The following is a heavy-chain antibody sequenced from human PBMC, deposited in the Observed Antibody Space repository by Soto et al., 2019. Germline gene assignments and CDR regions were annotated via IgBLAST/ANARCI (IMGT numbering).Heavy chain of an antibody. CDR2: INHSGST. D-gene: IGHD3-3*01. CDR3: GRGWYDFWSGYYIGRGFDY. V-gene: IGHV4-34*01. J-gene: IGHJ4*02. CDR1: GGSFSGYY. Sequence: PSETLSLTCAVYGGSFSGYYWSWIRQPPGKGLEWIGEINHSGSTNYNPSLKSRVTISVDTSKNQFSLKLSSVTAADTAVYYCGRGWYDFWSGYYIGRGFDYWGQGTLVTVSS.